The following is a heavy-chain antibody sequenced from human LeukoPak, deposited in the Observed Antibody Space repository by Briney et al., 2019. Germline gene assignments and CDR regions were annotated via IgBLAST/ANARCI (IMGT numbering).Heavy chain of an antibody. CDR1: GFTFSMHG. CDR2: VHYDGSNE. J-gene: IGHJ3*01. Sequence: GGSLRLSCAASGFTFSMHGMHWVRQAPGKGLEWVAFVHYDGSNEWYADSVRGRFTISRDNTKNSLYLQMNSLRAEDTAIYYCASHRSNLEAFDFWGQGRMVTVSS. CDR3: ASHRSNLEAFDF. D-gene: IGHD4-11*01. V-gene: IGHV3-30*02.